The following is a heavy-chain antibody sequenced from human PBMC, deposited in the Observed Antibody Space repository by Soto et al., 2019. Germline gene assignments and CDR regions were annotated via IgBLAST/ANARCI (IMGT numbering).Heavy chain of an antibody. CDR1: GYIFSGHV. V-gene: IGHV1-2*04. Sequence: ASVKVSCKASGYIFSGHVIHWMRQAPGQGLEWMGWINPNSGGTNYAQKFQGWVTMTRDTSISTAYMELSRLRSDDTAVYYCARDRITIFGVVRNGMDVWGQGTTVTVSS. CDR3: ARDRITIFGVVRNGMDV. J-gene: IGHJ6*02. D-gene: IGHD3-3*01. CDR2: INPNSGGT.